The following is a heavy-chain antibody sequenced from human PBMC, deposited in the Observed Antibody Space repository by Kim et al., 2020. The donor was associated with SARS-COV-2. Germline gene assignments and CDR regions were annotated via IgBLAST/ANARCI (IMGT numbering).Heavy chain of an antibody. CDR3: ARDQGGYGDYR. Sequence: YYSPSLKSRVTISVDTSKNQFSLKLSSVTAADTAVYHCARDQGGYGDYRWGQGTLVTVSS. D-gene: IGHD4-17*01. J-gene: IGHJ5*02. V-gene: IGHV4-39*07.